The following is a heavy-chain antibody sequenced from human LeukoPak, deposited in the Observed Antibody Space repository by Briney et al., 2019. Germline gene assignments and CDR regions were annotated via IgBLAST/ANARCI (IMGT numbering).Heavy chain of an antibody. CDR1: GYSFTSYW. Sequence: GESLKISCKGSGYSFTSYWIGWVRQMPGKGLEWMGIIYPGDSDTRYSPSFQGQVTISADKSISTAYLQWSSLKASDTAMYYCARHVRRGYYSGGSCYVNYYYMDVWGKGTTVTVSS. CDR3: ARHVRRGYYSGGSCYVNYYYMDV. J-gene: IGHJ6*03. CDR2: IYPGDSDT. D-gene: IGHD2-15*01. V-gene: IGHV5-51*01.